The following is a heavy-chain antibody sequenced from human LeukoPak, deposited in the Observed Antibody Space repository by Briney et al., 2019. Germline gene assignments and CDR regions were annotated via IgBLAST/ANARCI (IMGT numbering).Heavy chain of an antibody. J-gene: IGHJ4*02. CDR3: AKTQWKVGATDYFDY. D-gene: IGHD1-26*01. V-gene: IGHV3-23*01. CDR2: INDNGGQR. Sequence: GGSLRLSCAASGFAFNNYAMTWVRQAPGKGLEWVSNINDNGGQRHYADSVKGRFTISRDNSKNTLFLQMDSLRAEDTAVYYCAKTQWKVGATDYFDYWGQGILVTVPS. CDR1: GFAFNNYA.